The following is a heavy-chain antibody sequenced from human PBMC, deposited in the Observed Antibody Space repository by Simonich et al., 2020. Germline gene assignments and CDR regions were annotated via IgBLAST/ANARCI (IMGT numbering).Heavy chain of an antibody. J-gene: IGHJ3*02. Sequence: QVQLVQSGAEVKKPGASVKVSCKASGYTFTGYSMHWGQQAPGQGLECMGWSTPTSGGKNYAQKFQGRFTMTRDTSISTAYMELGRLRSDDTAVYYCARVRFEAFDIWGQGTMVTVSS. V-gene: IGHV1-2*02. CDR1: GYTFTGYS. CDR3: ARVRFEAFDI. CDR2: STPTSGGK.